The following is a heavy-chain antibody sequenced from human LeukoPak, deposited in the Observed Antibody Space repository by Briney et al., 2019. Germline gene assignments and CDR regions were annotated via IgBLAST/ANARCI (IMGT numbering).Heavy chain of an antibody. J-gene: IGHJ5*02. Sequence: SETLSLTCTVYGWSFNDYYWNWIRQPPAKGQEWIGEINARGDTNYNQSLKSRVTISVDTSKKHFSLWLPSMIAADTALYYCARGQVPAARGYNWFDPWGQGTLVTVSS. V-gene: IGHV4-34*01. CDR3: ARGQVPAARGYNWFDP. CDR1: GWSFNDYY. CDR2: INARGDT. D-gene: IGHD2-2*01.